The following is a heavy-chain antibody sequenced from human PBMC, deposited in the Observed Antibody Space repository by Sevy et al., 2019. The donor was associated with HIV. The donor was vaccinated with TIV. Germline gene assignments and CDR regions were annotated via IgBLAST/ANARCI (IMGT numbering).Heavy chain of an antibody. D-gene: IGHD2-2*01. Sequence: GGSLRPSCAASGFTFNNYAMSWVRQAPGKGLEWVSAISSSGGSTYYADSVKGRFTISRDNSKNTLYLQMNSLRAEDTAIYYCAKDEKYQLPRGTFDYWGQGTLVTVSS. J-gene: IGHJ4*02. V-gene: IGHV3-23*01. CDR3: AKDEKYQLPRGTFDY. CDR1: GFTFNNYA. CDR2: ISSSGGST.